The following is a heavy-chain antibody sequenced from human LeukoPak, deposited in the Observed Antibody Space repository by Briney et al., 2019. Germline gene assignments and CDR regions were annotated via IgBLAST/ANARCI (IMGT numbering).Heavy chain of an antibody. CDR1: GFTFGDYA. J-gene: IGHJ6*03. V-gene: IGHV3-23*01. Sequence: PGGSLRLSCAASGFTFGDYAMSWFRQAPGKGLEWVSAVSGSGVSTYYADSVKGRFTISRDNSKNTLYLQMNGLRAEDTAVYYCAKGVEDSGIYYYYYMDVWGKGTTVTVSS. D-gene: IGHD2-15*01. CDR3: AKGVEDSGIYYYYYMDV. CDR2: VSGSGVST.